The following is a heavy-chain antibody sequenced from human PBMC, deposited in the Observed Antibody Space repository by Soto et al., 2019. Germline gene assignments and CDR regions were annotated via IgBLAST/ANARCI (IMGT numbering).Heavy chain of an antibody. D-gene: IGHD1-1*01. J-gene: IGHJ4*02. CDR1: GFTFDSCG. CDR3: AKEGAKTTWNFDY. V-gene: IGHV3-23*01. CDR2: VSPHAANT. Sequence: GGSLRLSCVASGFTFDSCGMNWVRQAPGKGLEWVAGVSPHAANTYYADSVRGRFIISRDDSRKTVSLDMNSLRGEDSAVYYCAKEGAKTTWNFDYWGQGTVVTVSS.